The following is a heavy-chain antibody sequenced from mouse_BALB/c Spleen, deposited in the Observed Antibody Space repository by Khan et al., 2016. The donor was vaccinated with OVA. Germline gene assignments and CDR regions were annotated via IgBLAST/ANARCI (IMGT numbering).Heavy chain of an antibody. CDR3: ARGDGYYEDAMDY. CDR2: IWAGGST. CDR1: GFSLTSYG. V-gene: IGHV2-9*02. J-gene: IGHJ4*01. D-gene: IGHD2-3*01. Sequence: QVQLKQSGPGLVAPSQSLSITCTVSGFSLTSYGIHWVRQPPGKGLEWLGVIWAGGSTNYNSALMSRLSISKDNSKSQVFLKMNSLQTDDTAMCYCARGDGYYEDAMDYWGQGTSVTVSS.